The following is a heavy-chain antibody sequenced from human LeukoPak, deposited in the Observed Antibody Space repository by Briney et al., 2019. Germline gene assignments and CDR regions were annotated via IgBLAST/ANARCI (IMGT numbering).Heavy chain of an antibody. CDR2: ISSSGKTI. CDR1: GFTFTDYY. V-gene: IGHV3-11*01. CDR3: ARDLGIPYEYYFDY. Sequence: GGSLRLSCVASGFTFTDYYMTWIRQAPGKGRDGVAYISSSGKTIKYGDSVKGRFTISRDNAKKSLDLKMHSLRAEDTDVYYCARDLGIPYEYYFDYWGQGILVTVSS. D-gene: IGHD2-2*01. J-gene: IGHJ4*02.